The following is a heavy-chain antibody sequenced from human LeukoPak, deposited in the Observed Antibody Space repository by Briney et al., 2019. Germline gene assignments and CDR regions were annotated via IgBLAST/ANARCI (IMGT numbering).Heavy chain of an antibody. V-gene: IGHV4-4*07. Sequence: SETLSLTCNVSGGSVSDYYWSWIRQPAGKGLEYIGRMSSGGTTDHPPSLESRVTMSVDRTKNLLFLKLTSVTAADTAVYYCARGGWSSGWFGGGGDYMDVWGKGTTVIVSS. CDR2: MSSGGTT. J-gene: IGHJ6*03. CDR3: ARGGWSSGWFGGGGDYMDV. D-gene: IGHD6-19*01. CDR1: GGSVSDYY.